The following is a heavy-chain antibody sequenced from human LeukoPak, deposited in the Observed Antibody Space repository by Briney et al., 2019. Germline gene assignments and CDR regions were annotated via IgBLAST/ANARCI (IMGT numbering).Heavy chain of an antibody. D-gene: IGHD3-10*01. Sequence: GGSLRLSCAASGFTFSSYGMHWVRQAPGKGLEWVAFIRYDGSNKYYADSVKGRFTISRDNSKNTLYLQMNGLRAEDTAVYYCAKDGWFGELSHFDYWGQGTLVTVSS. CDR2: IRYDGSNK. CDR3: AKDGWFGELSHFDY. CDR1: GFTFSSYG. V-gene: IGHV3-30*02. J-gene: IGHJ4*02.